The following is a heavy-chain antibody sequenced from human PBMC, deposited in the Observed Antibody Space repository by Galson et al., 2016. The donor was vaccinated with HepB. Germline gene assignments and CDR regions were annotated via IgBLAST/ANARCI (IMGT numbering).Heavy chain of an antibody. J-gene: IGHJ4*02. V-gene: IGHV4-61*08. D-gene: IGHD3-16*01. CDR2: TYYGEDN. Sequence: LSLTCTVSGASLSGGAYHWAWIRQPAGKGLEWLGHTYYGEDNRYNPSLEGRVTISIDTSTNQMSLTLRSVSAADTAVYFCGTYLVGHGGTGYWGQETPVTVSS. CDR3: GTYLVGHGGTGY. CDR1: GASLSGGAYH.